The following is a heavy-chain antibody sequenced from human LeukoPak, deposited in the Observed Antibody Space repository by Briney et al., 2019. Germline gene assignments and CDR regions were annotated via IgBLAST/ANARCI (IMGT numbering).Heavy chain of an antibody. J-gene: IGHJ4*02. Sequence: ASVKVSCKASGYTFTSYYMHWVRQAPGQGLEWMGIINPSGGSTSYAQKFQGRVTMTRDTSTSTVYMELSSLRSEDTAVYYCARDRPGLRFLEWLFDYWGQGTLVSVSS. V-gene: IGHV1-46*01. CDR3: ARDRPGLRFLEWLFDY. D-gene: IGHD3-3*01. CDR2: INPSGGST. CDR1: GYTFTSYY.